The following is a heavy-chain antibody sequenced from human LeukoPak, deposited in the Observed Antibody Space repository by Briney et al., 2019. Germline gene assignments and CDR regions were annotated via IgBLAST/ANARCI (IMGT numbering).Heavy chain of an antibody. J-gene: IGHJ6*02. CDR2: IYYSGST. Sequence: SETLSLTCTVSGGSSSSYYWSWIRQPPGKGLEWIGYIYYSGSTNYNPTLKSRVTISVDTSKNQFSLKLSSVTAADTAVYYCARAAYYYDSSEIYYYYYGMDVWGQGTTVTVSS. CDR1: GGSSSSYY. V-gene: IGHV4-59*01. CDR3: ARAAYYYDSSEIYYYYYGMDV. D-gene: IGHD3-22*01.